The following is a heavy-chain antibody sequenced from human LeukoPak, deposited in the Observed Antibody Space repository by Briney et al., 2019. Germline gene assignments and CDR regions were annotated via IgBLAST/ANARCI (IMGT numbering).Heavy chain of an antibody. CDR1: GITFNTYC. CDR3: TTFYTRLTDY. J-gene: IGHJ4*02. CDR2: INQDGGEK. Sequence: PGGSLRLSCAASGITFNTYCISWVRQAPGKGLEWLATINQDGGEKYYVDSVKGRFTISRDNAKNSLFLQMNSLRAEDTAVYYCTTFYTRLTDYWGQGTLVTVSS. V-gene: IGHV3-7*05. D-gene: IGHD2/OR15-2a*01.